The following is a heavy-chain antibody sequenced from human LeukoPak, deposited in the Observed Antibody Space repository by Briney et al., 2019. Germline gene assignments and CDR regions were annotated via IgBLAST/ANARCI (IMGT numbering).Heavy chain of an antibody. CDR3: ARNDSSGYFDY. J-gene: IGHJ4*02. CDR2: IYYSGST. Sequence: SETLSLTCTVSGGSISSSSYYWGWIRQPPGKGLEWIGSIYYSGSTYYNPSLKSRVTISVDTSKNQFSLKLSSVTASDTAVYYCARNDSSGYFDYWGQGTLVTVSS. V-gene: IGHV4-39*01. CDR1: GGSISSSSYY. D-gene: IGHD3-22*01.